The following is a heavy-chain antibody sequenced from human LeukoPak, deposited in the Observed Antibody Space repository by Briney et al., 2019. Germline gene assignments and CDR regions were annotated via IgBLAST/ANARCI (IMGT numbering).Heavy chain of an antibody. CDR3: AKDDPLYGDYVPVY. CDR2: ISYDGSNK. V-gene: IGHV3-30*18. Sequence: GGSLRLSCAASGFTFSSYGMHWVRQAPGKGLEWVAVISYDGSNKYYADSVKGRFTISRDNSKNTLYLQMNSLRAEDTAVYYCAKDDPLYGDYVPVYWGQGTLVTVSS. J-gene: IGHJ4*02. D-gene: IGHD4-17*01. CDR1: GFTFSSYG.